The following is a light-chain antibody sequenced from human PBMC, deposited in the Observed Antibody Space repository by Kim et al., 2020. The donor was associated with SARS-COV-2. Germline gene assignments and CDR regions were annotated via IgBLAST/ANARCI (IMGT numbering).Light chain of an antibody. V-gene: IGLV3-19*01. CDR1: SLRSDY. Sequence: VALGQTVRNKCKGDSLRSDYASWYQQKPGQAPVVVIYGKNNRPSGIPDRFSGSSSGNTASLTITGAQAEDEADYYCNSRDSSGNHVFGTGTKVTVL. J-gene: IGLJ1*01. CDR3: NSRDSSGNHV. CDR2: GKN.